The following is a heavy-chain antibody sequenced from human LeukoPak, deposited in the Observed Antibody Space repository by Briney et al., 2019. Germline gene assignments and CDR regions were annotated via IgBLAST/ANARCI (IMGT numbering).Heavy chain of an antibody. V-gene: IGHV3-23*01. CDR3: VKFRGIQDYNDHIDV. CDR2: LTGSGGNT. D-gene: IGHD3-10*01. Sequence: AGSLRLSCAASGFTFSSYAMSWVRQAPGKGLEWVSGLTGSGGNTYYADSVKGRFTISRDNSKNTLSLQMNSLRAADAAVYYCVKFRGIQDYNDHIDVGGKGTTCTVSS. CDR1: GFTFSSYA. J-gene: IGHJ6*03.